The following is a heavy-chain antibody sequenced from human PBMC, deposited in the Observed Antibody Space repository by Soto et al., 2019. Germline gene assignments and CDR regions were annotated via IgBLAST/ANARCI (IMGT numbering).Heavy chain of an antibody. CDR3: TTLAYYDYVWGSPLPDAFDI. CDR1: GFTFSNAW. D-gene: IGHD3-16*01. Sequence: EVQLVESGGGLVKPGGSLRLSCAASGFTFSNAWMSWVRQAPGKGLEWVGRIKSKTDGGTTDYAAPVKGRFTISRDDSKNTLYLQMNSLKTEDTAVYYCTTLAYYDYVWGSPLPDAFDIWGQGTMVTVSS. CDR2: IKSKTDGGTT. V-gene: IGHV3-15*01. J-gene: IGHJ3*02.